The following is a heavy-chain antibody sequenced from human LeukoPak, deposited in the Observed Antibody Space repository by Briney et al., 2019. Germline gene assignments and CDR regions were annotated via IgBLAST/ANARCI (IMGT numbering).Heavy chain of an antibody. Sequence: PGGSLRLSCAASGFTFSSYAMSWVRQAPGKGLEWVPAISGSGGSTYYADSVKGRFTISRDNSKNTLYLQMNSLRAEDTAVYYCARDRPWGIYGMDVWGQGTTVTVSS. J-gene: IGHJ6*02. CDR2: ISGSGGST. CDR1: GFTFSSYA. D-gene: IGHD3-16*01. V-gene: IGHV3-23*01. CDR3: ARDRPWGIYGMDV.